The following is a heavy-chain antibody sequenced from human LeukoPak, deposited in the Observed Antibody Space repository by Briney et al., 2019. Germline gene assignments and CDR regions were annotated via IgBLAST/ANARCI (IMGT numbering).Heavy chain of an antibody. CDR3: ARRLYSSGWYGSNWFDP. CDR2: ILHSGST. J-gene: IGHJ5*02. CDR1: GVSLSSYY. V-gene: IGHV4-59*08. Sequence: SETLSLTCTVSGVSLSSYYWSWIRQPPGKGLEWIGYILHSGSTNYNPSLKSRVTISVDTSKNQFSLKLSSVTAADTAVYYCARRLYSSGWYGSNWFDPWGQGTLVTVSS. D-gene: IGHD6-19*01.